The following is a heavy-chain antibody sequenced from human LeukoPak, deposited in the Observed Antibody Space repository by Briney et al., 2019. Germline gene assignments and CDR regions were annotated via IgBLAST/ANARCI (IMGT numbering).Heavy chain of an antibody. Sequence: PLETLSLTCTVSGGSINSGTFYWGWIRQPPGKGLEWIGSMYYDGSSYYNPSLKSRVTTSVDTSKNQFSLKLTSVTAADTAVYFCARRSDSGSDDGEDYFDYWGQGTLVTVSS. CDR1: GGSINSGTFY. CDR2: MYYDGSS. V-gene: IGHV4-39*01. J-gene: IGHJ4*02. CDR3: ARRSDSGSDDGEDYFDY. D-gene: IGHD1-26*01.